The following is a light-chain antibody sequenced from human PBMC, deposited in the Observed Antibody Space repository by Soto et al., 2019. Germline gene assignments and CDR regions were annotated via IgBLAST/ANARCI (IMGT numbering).Light chain of an antibody. J-gene: IGLJ1*01. CDR1: TSNIGSNH. CDR2: RDN. CDR3: GSWDSSLSAYV. Sequence: QSVLTQPPSASGTPGQRVTIPCSGSTSNIGSNHVYWYQQLPGAAPKLLIFRDNQRPSGVSDRFSGSKSGTSATLGITGFQTGDEADYYCGSWDSSLSAYVFGTGTKVTVL. V-gene: IGLV1-47*01.